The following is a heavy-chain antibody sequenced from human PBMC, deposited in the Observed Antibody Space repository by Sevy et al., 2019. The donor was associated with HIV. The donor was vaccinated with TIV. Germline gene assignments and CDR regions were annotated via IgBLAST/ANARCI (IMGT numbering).Heavy chain of an antibody. Sequence: GGSLRLSCAASGFTFSSYSMNWVRQAPGKGLEWVSYISRSSSTIYYVDSVKGRFTISRDNAKNSLYLQMNSLRAEDTAVYYCARSPPYSSGWYGIYYWGQGSLVTVSS. J-gene: IGHJ4*02. CDR3: ARSPPYSSGWYGIYY. CDR1: GFTFSSYS. D-gene: IGHD6-19*01. V-gene: IGHV3-48*01. CDR2: ISRSSSTI.